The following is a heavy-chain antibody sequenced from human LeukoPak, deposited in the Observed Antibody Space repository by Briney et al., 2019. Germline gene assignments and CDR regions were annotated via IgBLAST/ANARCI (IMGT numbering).Heavy chain of an antibody. V-gene: IGHV4-38-2*02. D-gene: IGHD3-22*01. J-gene: IGHJ6*03. Sequence: SETLSLTCTVSGYSISSGYYWGWIRQPPGKGLEWIGNIYHGGSTYYNPSLKSRVTISADTSKNQFSLKLSSVTAADTAVYYCTRGSIAYYYMDVWGKGTTVTISS. CDR2: IYHGGST. CDR1: GYSISSGYY. CDR3: TRGSIAYYYMDV.